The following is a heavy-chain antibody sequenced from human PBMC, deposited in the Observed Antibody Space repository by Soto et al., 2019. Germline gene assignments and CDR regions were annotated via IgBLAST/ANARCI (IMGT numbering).Heavy chain of an antibody. J-gene: IGHJ3*02. V-gene: IGHV1-24*01. CDR1: GYTLTELS. CDR3: ATDHHYYDSSGYYYVWAFDI. D-gene: IGHD3-22*01. CDR2: FDPEDGET. Sequence: ASVKVACKVSGYTLTELSMHWVRQAPGKGLEWMGGFDPEDGETIYAQKFQGRVTMTEDTSTDTAYMELSSLRSEDTAVYYCATDHHYYDSSGYYYVWAFDIWGQGTMVTVS.